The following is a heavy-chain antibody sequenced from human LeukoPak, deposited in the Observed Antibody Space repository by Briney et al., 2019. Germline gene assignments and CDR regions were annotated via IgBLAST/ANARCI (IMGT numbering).Heavy chain of an antibody. D-gene: IGHD4-17*01. CDR1: GFTFRSDW. CDR2: ISGDGSTT. CDR3: ARDLAYGGDY. V-gene: IGHV3-74*01. Sequence: QSGGSLRLSCAASGFTFRSDWMHWVRQPPGKGPEWISRISGDGSTTTYADSVKGRFTISRDNAKNTLYLQMSSLRAEDTAVYYCARDLAYGGDYWGQGTLVTVSP. J-gene: IGHJ4*02.